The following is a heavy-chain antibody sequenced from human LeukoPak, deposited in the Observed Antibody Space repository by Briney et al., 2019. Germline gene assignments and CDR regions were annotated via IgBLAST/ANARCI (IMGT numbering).Heavy chain of an antibody. CDR1: RGTFSSYA. D-gene: IGHD2-2*01. CDR3: ARDARHRYCSSTSCYRGWLDP. Sequence: ASVKVSCKASRGTFSSYAISWVRQAPGQGLEWMGGIIPIFGTANYAQKFQGRVTITADESTSTAYMELSSLRSEDTAVYYCARDARHRYCSSTSCYRGWLDPWGQGTLVTVSS. J-gene: IGHJ5*02. V-gene: IGHV1-69*13. CDR2: IIPIFGTA.